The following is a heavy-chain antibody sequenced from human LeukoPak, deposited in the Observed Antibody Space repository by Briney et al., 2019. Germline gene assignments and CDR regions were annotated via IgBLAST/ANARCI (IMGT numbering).Heavy chain of an antibody. J-gene: IGHJ4*02. V-gene: IGHV4-59*12. Sequence: SETLSLTCTVSGGSISPYYWSWIRQPPGKGLEWIGYIYHIGSTNYNPSLKSRVTISVDTSKNQFSLKLSSVTAADTAVYYCARVHYYDSSGYDWGQGTLVTVSS. D-gene: IGHD3-22*01. CDR3: ARVHYYDSSGYD. CDR2: IYHIGST. CDR1: GGSISPYY.